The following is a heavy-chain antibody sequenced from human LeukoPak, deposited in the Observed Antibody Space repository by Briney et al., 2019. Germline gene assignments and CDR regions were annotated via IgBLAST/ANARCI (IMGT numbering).Heavy chain of an antibody. V-gene: IGHV3-21*01. CDR1: GFTFSSYS. D-gene: IGHD3-16*02. Sequence: GGSLRLSCAASGFTFSSYSMNWVRQALGKGLEWVSSISSSSSYIYYADSVKGRFTISRDNAKNSLYLQMNSLRAEDTAVYYCARDSKRLGELSPIDYWGQGTLVTVSS. J-gene: IGHJ4*02. CDR2: ISSSSSYI. CDR3: ARDSKRLGELSPIDY.